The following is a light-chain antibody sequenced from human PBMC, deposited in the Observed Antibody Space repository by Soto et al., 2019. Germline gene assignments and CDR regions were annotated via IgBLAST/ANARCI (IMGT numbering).Light chain of an antibody. J-gene: IGLJ2*01. CDR1: SSDVGGYNY. Sequence: QSALTQPASVSGSPGQSITISCTGTSSDVGGYNYVSWYQQHPGKAPKLMIYEVSNRPSRVSNRFSGSKSGNTASLTISGLQAEDEADYYCSSYTIYSTLLLFGGGTKLTVL. V-gene: IGLV2-14*01. CDR3: SSYTIYSTLLL. CDR2: EVS.